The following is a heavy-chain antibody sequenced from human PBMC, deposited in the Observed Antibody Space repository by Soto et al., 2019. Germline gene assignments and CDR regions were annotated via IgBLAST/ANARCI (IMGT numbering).Heavy chain of an antibody. CDR2: FDPEDGET. Sequence: ASVKVSCNVSGYTLTELSMHWVRQAPGKGLEWMGGFDPEDGETIYAQKFQGRVTMTEDTSTDTAYMELSSLRSEDTAVYYCATVASPIWINNWFDPWGQGTLVTVSS. CDR1: GYTLTELS. J-gene: IGHJ5*02. CDR3: ATVASPIWINNWFDP. D-gene: IGHD1-1*01. V-gene: IGHV1-24*01.